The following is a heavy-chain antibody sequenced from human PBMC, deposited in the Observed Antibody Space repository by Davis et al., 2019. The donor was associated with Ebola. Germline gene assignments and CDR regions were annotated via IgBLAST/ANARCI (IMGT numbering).Heavy chain of an antibody. CDR3: AKLVGASGGLDY. V-gene: IGHV3-30*02. D-gene: IGHD1-26*01. CDR1: GFTFNIFD. J-gene: IGHJ4*02. CDR2: VRSHGSDD. Sequence: GGSLRLSCAASGFTFNIFDMHWVRQAPGRGLEWVAFVRSHGSDDHYADSVKGRFTISRDNSKNTLYLQMNSLRAEDTAVYYCAKLVGASGGLDYWGQGTLVTVSS.